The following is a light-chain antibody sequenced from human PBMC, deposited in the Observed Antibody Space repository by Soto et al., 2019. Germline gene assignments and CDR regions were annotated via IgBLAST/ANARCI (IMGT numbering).Light chain of an antibody. V-gene: IGKV1-39*01. J-gene: IGKJ5*01. Sequence: DIQMTQSPSSLSASVGDRVTITCRASQSISSYLNWYQQKPGKAPKLLIYAASSLQSGVPSRFSGSGSGTDFTLTISSLQPEDFATYYGQQSDSPPQFTVGQGTRLEIK. CDR3: QQSDSPPQFT. CDR1: QSISSY. CDR2: AAS.